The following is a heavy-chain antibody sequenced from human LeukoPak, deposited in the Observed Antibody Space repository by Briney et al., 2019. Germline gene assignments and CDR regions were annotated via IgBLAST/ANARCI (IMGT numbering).Heavy chain of an antibody. CDR1: GFTFSSYS. J-gene: IGHJ3*02. V-gene: IGHV3-21*01. Sequence: PGGSLRLSCAASGFTFSSYSMNWVRQAPGKGLEWVSSISSSSSCIYYADSVKGRFAISRDNAKNSLYLQMNSLRAEDTAVYYCARDDYYDSSGYYYYAFDIWGQGTMVTVPS. D-gene: IGHD3-22*01. CDR3: ARDDYYDSSGYYYYAFDI. CDR2: ISSSSSCI.